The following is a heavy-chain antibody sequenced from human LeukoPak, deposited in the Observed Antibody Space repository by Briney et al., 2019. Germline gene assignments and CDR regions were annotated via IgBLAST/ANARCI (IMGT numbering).Heavy chain of an antibody. CDR2: INHSGST. Sequence: PSETLSLTCAVYGGSFSGYYWSWIRQPPGKGLEWIGEINHSGSTNYNPSLKSRVTISVDTSKNQSSLKLSSVTAADTAVYYCARGRGYSYGYVCWGQGTLVTVSS. CDR3: ARGRGYSYGYVC. V-gene: IGHV4-34*01. J-gene: IGHJ4*02. CDR1: GGSFSGYY. D-gene: IGHD5-18*01.